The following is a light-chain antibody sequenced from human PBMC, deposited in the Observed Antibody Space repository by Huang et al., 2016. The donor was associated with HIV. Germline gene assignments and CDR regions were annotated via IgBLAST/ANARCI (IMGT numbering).Light chain of an antibody. V-gene: IGKV3-11*01. CDR2: NVS. J-gene: IGKJ1*01. Sequence: EIVLTQSPATLSLSPGERATLTCRASQSVSSYLAWYQQKPGQAPRLLIYNVSKRATGIPARFRGSGSGTYFTLTISSLEPEDFAVYYCQQRSDWPPERTFGQGTKVEIK. CDR3: QQRSDWPPERT. CDR1: QSVSSY.